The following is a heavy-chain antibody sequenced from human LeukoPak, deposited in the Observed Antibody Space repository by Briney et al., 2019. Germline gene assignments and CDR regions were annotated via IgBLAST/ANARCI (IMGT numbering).Heavy chain of an antibody. Sequence: GASVKVSCKASGYSFSTYTMHWVRQAPGQRLGWMGWINAGNGNTKYSQNFQGRVTITRDASANTAYMEMSSLRSEDTAVYYCAREIDRDDYNRFFDYWGQGTLVSVSS. D-gene: IGHD5-24*01. J-gene: IGHJ4*02. V-gene: IGHV1-3*01. CDR1: GYSFSTYT. CDR2: INAGNGNT. CDR3: AREIDRDDYNRFFDY.